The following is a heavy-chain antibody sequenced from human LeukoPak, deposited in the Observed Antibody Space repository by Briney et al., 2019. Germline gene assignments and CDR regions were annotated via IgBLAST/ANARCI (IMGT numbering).Heavy chain of an antibody. J-gene: IGHJ2*01. CDR1: GFTFSSYA. D-gene: IGHD3-9*01. CDR3: ARAGKSRYYNTFTGYYSWYFDL. V-gene: IGHV3-23*01. Sequence: GGSLRLSCAASGFTFSSYAMSWVRQAPGKGLEWVSAISGSGGSTYYADSVKGRFTISRDNSKNTLYLQMNSLRVEDTAIYYCARAGKSRYYNTFTGYYSWYFDLWGRGTLVTVSS. CDR2: ISGSGGST.